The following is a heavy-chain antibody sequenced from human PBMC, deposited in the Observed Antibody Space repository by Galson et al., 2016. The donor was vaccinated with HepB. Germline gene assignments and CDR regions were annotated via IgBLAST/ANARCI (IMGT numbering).Heavy chain of an antibody. CDR1: GYSFTSYW. Sequence: QSGAEVKQPGESLKISCKGSGYSFTSYWIGWVRQMPGKGLEWMGIIYPGDSDTRSSPSFQGQVTISADKSISTAYLQWSSLTASDTAMYYCARWDTMATALMDVWGQGTTVTVSS. J-gene: IGHJ6*02. CDR2: IYPGDSDT. D-gene: IGHD2-21*02. CDR3: ARWDTMATALMDV. V-gene: IGHV5-51*01.